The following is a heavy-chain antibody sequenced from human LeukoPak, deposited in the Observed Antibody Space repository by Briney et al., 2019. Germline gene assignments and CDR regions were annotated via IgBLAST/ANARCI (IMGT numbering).Heavy chain of an antibody. D-gene: IGHD1-26*01. CDR1: GGSISSSSYY. V-gene: IGHV4-39*01. CDR2: IYYSGNT. Sequence: WETLSLTCTVSGGSISSSSYYWGWIRQPPGKGLEWIGSIYYSGNTYYNPSLKSRVTISVDTSKNQFSLRLSSVTAADPAVYYCARLGGTFDIWGQATMVTVPS. J-gene: IGHJ3*02. CDR3: ARLGGTFDI.